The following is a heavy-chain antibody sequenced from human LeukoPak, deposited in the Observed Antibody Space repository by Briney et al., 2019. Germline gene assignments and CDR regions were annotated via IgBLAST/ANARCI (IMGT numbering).Heavy chain of an antibody. CDR1: GFIFSNYA. J-gene: IGHJ6*02. Sequence: GGSLGLSCAASGFIFSNYAMSWVRQAPGKGLEWVSAIDSTGAYTWYADSVKGRFTISKDSSKTILYLQMNSLRAEDAAVYYCAREGSGWPYYYYGMDVWGQGTTVTVSS. V-gene: IGHV3-23*01. CDR2: IDSTGAYT. D-gene: IGHD6-19*01. CDR3: AREGSGWPYYYYGMDV.